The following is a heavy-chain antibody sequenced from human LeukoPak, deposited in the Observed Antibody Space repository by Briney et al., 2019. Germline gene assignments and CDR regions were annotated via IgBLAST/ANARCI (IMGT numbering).Heavy chain of an antibody. CDR2: INHSGST. V-gene: IGHV4-34*01. CDR1: GGSFSGYY. D-gene: IGHD5-18*01. J-gene: IGHJ4*02. Sequence: SETLSLTCAVYGGSFSGYYWSWIRQPPGKGLEWIGEINHSGSTNYNPSLKSRVTISVDTSKNQISLKLSSVTAADTAVYYCARDKAGYTEYWGQGTLVTVSS. CDR3: ARDKAGYTEY.